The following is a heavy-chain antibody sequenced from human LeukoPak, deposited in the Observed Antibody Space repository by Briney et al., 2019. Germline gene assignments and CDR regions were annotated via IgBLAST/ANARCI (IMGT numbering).Heavy chain of an antibody. Sequence: PGGSLRLSCSASGFTFSWYAMHWVRQAPGKGLEYVSTISGNGGSTYYADSVKGRFTISRDNSKNTLYLQMSSLRAEDTAVYYCVKGSSGWYEGYFDYWGQGTLVTVSS. D-gene: IGHD6-19*01. J-gene: IGHJ4*02. CDR3: VKGSSGWYEGYFDY. CDR2: ISGNGGST. V-gene: IGHV3-64D*09. CDR1: GFTFSWYA.